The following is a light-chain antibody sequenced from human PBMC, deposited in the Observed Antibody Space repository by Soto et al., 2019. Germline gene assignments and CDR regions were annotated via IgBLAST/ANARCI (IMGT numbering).Light chain of an antibody. CDR1: QTVRNN. CDR3: QQYKNWPTWT. Sequence: EIVMTQSPATLSVSPGERATLSCRASQTVRNNYLAWSQQKPCQAPRLLIYGASTRATGIPARFSGSGSGTEFTLTISSLQSEDFAVYYCQQYKNWPTWTFGQGTKLDLK. V-gene: IGKV3-15*01. CDR2: GAS. J-gene: IGKJ1*01.